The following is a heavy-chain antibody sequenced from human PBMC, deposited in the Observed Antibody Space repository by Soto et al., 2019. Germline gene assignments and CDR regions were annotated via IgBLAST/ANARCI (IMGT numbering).Heavy chain of an antibody. Sequence: PSETLSLTSTVSVGSIGSGGYYCSWIRQHPGKGLEWIGYIYYSGITYYNPSLKSRVTISVDTSKNQFSLKLSSVTAADTAVYYCARSPGYYFDYWGQGTLVTVSS. CDR2: IYYSGIT. J-gene: IGHJ4*02. CDR3: ARSPGYYFDY. V-gene: IGHV4-31*02. CDR1: VGSIGSGGYY.